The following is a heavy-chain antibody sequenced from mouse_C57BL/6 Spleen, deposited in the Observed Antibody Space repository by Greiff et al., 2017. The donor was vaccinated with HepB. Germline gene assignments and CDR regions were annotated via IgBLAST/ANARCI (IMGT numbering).Heavy chain of an antibody. CDR3: DIITAAMDY. D-gene: IGHD1-1*01. V-gene: IGHV2-3*01. CDR1: GFSLTSYG. Sequence: VQLQQSGPGLVAPSQSLSITCTVSGFSLTSYGVSWVRQPPGKGLEWLGVIWGDGSTNYHSALIYRLSISKDNSTSQVFLKLNSLQTDDTATYYCDIITAAMDYWGQGTSVTVSS. J-gene: IGHJ4*01. CDR2: IWGDGST.